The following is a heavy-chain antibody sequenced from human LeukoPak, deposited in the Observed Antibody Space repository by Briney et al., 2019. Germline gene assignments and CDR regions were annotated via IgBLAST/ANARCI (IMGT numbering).Heavy chain of an antibody. CDR3: ARVRSGAFDI. J-gene: IGHJ3*02. Sequence: PGGSLRLSCAASGFTFTSYGMNWVRQAPGKGLEWVPVISGSGGSTHYADSVKGRFTISRDNSKNTVYLQMNSLRSEDTAVYYCARVRSGAFDIWGQGTMVTVSS. V-gene: IGHV3-23*01. CDR1: GFTFTSYG. CDR2: ISGSGGST. D-gene: IGHD3-10*01.